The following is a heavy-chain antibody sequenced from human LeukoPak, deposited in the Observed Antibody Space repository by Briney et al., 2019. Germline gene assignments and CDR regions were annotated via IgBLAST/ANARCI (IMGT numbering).Heavy chain of an antibody. Sequence: GGSLRLSCTVSGFTLSSYEMSWIRQAPGKGLEWVSSIDYDGGSGHYADSVKGRFTISRDNSNNALFLHLNSLRGEDTAVYYCAKDRLLNCRGDCYIFDYWGQGTVVTVSS. V-gene: IGHV3-23*01. D-gene: IGHD2-21*02. CDR1: GFTLSSYE. CDR2: IDYDGGSG. CDR3: AKDRLLNCRGDCYIFDY. J-gene: IGHJ4*02.